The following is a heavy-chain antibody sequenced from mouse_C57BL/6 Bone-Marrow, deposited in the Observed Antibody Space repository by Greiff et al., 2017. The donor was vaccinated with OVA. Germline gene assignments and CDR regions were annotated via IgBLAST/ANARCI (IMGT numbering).Heavy chain of an antibody. J-gene: IGHJ1*03. Sequence: EVQLVESGGGLVQPKGSAQPSCSASGFTFNTYAMHWVRPAPGKGLEWVARIRSKSSNYATYYADSVKDRFTISRDDSQSMLYLQMNNLKTEDTAMYYCVRKGTGTYWYFDVWGTGTTVTVSS. CDR2: IRSKSSNYAT. V-gene: IGHV10-3*01. CDR3: VRKGTGTYWYFDV. CDR1: GFTFNTYA. D-gene: IGHD4-1*01.